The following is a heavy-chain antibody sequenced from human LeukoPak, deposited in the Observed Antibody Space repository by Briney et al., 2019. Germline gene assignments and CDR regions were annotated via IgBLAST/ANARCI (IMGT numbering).Heavy chain of an antibody. Sequence: SETLSLTCTVSGGSISSGGYYWSWIRQPPGKGLEWIGYIYHSGSTYYNPSLKSRVTISVDTSKNQFSLKLSSVTAADTAVYYCARGHSGYGTFDWGQGTLVTVSS. D-gene: IGHD5-12*01. V-gene: IGHV4-30-2*01. CDR1: GGSISSGGYY. CDR2: IYHSGST. J-gene: IGHJ4*02. CDR3: ARGHSGYGTFD.